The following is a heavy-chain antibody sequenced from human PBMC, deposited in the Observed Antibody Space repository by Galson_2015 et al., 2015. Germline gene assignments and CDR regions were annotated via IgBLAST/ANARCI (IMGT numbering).Heavy chain of an antibody. CDR3: ARRETTRGAYEY. CDR1: GYSFTNYW. V-gene: IGHV5-51*01. Sequence: QSGAEVKKPGESLRISCKGPGYSFTNYWIAWVRQMPGKGLEWMGVIYPGDSDTAYSPSFQGQVTISADKSVSTAYLQWSSLKASDTAIYYGARRETTRGAYEYWGQGTLV. D-gene: IGHD1-1*01. CDR2: IYPGDSDT. J-gene: IGHJ4*02.